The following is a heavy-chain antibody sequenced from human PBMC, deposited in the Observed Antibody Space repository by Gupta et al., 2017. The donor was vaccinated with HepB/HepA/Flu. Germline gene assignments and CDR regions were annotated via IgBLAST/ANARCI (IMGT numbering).Heavy chain of an antibody. Sequence: EVQLVESGGGLVKPGGSLRLSCSASGFTFSSYSMTSVRQAPGKGLEWVSSISSSSSYIYYADSVKGRFTISRDNAKNSLYLQMNSLRAEDTAVYYCARDQWWVWRSAGAAAAHYGMDVWGQGTTVTVSS. CDR1: GFTFSSYS. J-gene: IGHJ6*02. CDR3: ARDQWWVWRSAGAAAAHYGMDV. CDR2: ISSSSSYI. V-gene: IGHV3-21*01. D-gene: IGHD6-13*01.